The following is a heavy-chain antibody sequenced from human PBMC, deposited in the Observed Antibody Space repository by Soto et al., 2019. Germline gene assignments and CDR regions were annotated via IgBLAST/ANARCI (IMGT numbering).Heavy chain of an antibody. Sequence: ASVKVSCKASGYTFTGYYMHWVRQAPGQGLEWMGWINPNSGGTNYAQKFQGWVTMTRDTSISTAYMELSRLRSDDTAVSYCASDDMATEEKSDYYYYGMDVWGQGTTDTVTS. V-gene: IGHV1-2*04. CDR1: GYTFTGYY. CDR2: INPNSGGT. J-gene: IGHJ6*02. CDR3: ASDDMATEEKSDYYYYGMDV.